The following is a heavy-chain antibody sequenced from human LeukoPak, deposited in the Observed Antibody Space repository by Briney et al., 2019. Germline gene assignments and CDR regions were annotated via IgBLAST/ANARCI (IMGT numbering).Heavy chain of an antibody. CDR1: GDTFSSYA. CDR3: ARDSGYIAAAGTDRWCGMDV. Sequence: ASVKVSCKASGDTFSSYAISWVRQAPGQGLEWMGGIIPIFGTANYAQKFQGRVTITADESTSTAYMELSSLRSEDTAVYYCARDSGYIAAAGTDRWCGMDVWGQGTTVTVSS. V-gene: IGHV1-69*13. CDR2: IIPIFGTA. D-gene: IGHD6-13*01. J-gene: IGHJ6*02.